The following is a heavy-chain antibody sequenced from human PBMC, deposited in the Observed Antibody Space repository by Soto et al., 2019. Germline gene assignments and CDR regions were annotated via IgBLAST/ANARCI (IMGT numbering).Heavy chain of an antibody. V-gene: IGHV3-21*01. CDR2: ISGSGDYI. D-gene: IGHD2-15*01. CDR1: GLTFSSSA. Sequence: PGGSLKLSCAASGLTFSSSAMAWVRQAQGKGLEWVSSISGSGDYIYYADSVKGRFTISRDNAKNSLYLQMNSLRAEDTAVYYCARDNKGYCSGGSCYRLNAFDIWGQGTMVTVSS. J-gene: IGHJ3*02. CDR3: ARDNKGYCSGGSCYRLNAFDI.